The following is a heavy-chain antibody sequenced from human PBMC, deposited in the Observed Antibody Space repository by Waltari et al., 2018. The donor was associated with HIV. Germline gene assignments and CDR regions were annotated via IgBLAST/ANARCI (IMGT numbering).Heavy chain of an antibody. CDR2: IDPSDSYT. CDR3: ARVPMFYYYDSSGYYYDY. J-gene: IGHJ4*02. Sequence: EVQLVQSGAEVKKPGESLRISCKGSGYSFTSYWISWVRQMPGKGLEWMGGIDPSDSYTNYSPSFQGHVTISADKSISTAYLQWSSLKASDTAMYYCARVPMFYYYDSSGYYYDYWGQGTLVTVSS. CDR1: GYSFTSYW. V-gene: IGHV5-10-1*01. D-gene: IGHD3-22*01.